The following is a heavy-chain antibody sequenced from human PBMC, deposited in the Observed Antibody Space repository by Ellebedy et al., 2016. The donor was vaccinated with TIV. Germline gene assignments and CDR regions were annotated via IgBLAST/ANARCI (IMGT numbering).Heavy chain of an antibody. D-gene: IGHD3-22*01. CDR3: ARVTSEDSSKWFWDD. J-gene: IGHJ4*02. Sequence: GGSLRLSCAASGFPFSDYPMHWVRQAPGRGLVWVAIISYDGSNKYYADSVKGRFTISRDNSNNTLYLQMNSLRAEDTALYYCARVTSEDSSKWFWDDWGQGTLVTVSS. V-gene: IGHV3-30*04. CDR1: GFPFSDYP. CDR2: ISYDGSNK.